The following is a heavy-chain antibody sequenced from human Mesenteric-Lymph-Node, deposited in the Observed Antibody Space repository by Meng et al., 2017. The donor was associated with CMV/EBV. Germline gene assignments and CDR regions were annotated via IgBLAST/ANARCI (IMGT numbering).Heavy chain of an antibody. D-gene: IGHD2-2*01. J-gene: IGHJ4*02. CDR1: GGSLNSVDYY. CDR2: LYDGGKT. V-gene: IGHV4-30-4*08. Sequence: LRLSCTVSGGSLNSVDYYWSWIRQPPGKGLEWIAYLYDGGKTYYNPSLKSRVSISVDTSENQFSLTLTSVTAADAAVYYCAREDRYCRSTTCPHDFWGQGTLVTVSS. CDR3: AREDRYCRSTTCPHDF.